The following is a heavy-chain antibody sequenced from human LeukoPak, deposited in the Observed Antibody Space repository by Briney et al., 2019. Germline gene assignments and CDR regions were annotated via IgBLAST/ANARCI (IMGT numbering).Heavy chain of an antibody. Sequence: PGGSLRLSCAASGFAVSNNYMTWVRQAPGKGLEWVSVIYKDGSTYYADSVKGRFTISRDNSKNTAYLQMNSLRAEDTAVYYCARGYCSGRSCYMWYSDYWGQGTLVTASS. CDR1: GFAVSNNY. CDR3: ARGYCSGRSCYMWYSDY. D-gene: IGHD2-15*01. V-gene: IGHV3-53*01. J-gene: IGHJ4*02. CDR2: IYKDGST.